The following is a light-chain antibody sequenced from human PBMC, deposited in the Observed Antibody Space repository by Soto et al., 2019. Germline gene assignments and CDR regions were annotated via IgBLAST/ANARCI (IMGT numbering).Light chain of an antibody. J-gene: IGLJ2*01. V-gene: IGLV1-40*01. CDR2: DTT. CDR3: QSFDSSRIGLL. CDR1: HSDIGAGYG. Sequence: QSALTQPPSVTGAPGQRVTTSCTGSHSDIGAGYGVHWYQQFPHSAPKLLIYDTTNRPSGVPDRFSGSRSGTSASLAITGLQAEDEADYYCQSFDSSRIGLLFGGGTKLTVL.